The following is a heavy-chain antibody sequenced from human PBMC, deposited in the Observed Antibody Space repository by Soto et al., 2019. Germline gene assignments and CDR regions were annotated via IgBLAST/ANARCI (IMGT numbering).Heavy chain of an antibody. Sequence: EVQLVESGGGLLQPGGSLRLSCGASGFTFSSYSMNWVRQAPGKGLEWVSYISSSSNAIYYADSVKGRFTISRDNAKNSLYQHLNSLTPEDTAVYYCARDQAGRWKGWVDVWANGTTVTVSS. V-gene: IGHV3-48*01. CDR3: ARDQAGRWKGWVDV. CDR2: ISSSSNAI. D-gene: IGHD6-19*01. CDR1: GFTFSSYS. J-gene: IGHJ6*04.